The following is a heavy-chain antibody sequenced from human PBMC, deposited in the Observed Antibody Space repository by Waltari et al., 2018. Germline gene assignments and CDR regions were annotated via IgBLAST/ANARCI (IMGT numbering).Heavy chain of an antibody. J-gene: IGHJ4*02. D-gene: IGHD2-15*01. Sequence: QVQLQQWGAGLLKPSETLSLTCAVYGGSFSGYYWSWIRQPPGKGLEWIGEINHSGSTNYNPSLKSRVTISVDTSKNQFPLKLSSVTAADTAVYYSASSPIDIVVVVAANYFDYWGQGTLVTVSS. CDR1: GGSFSGYY. V-gene: IGHV4-34*01. CDR2: INHSGST. CDR3: ASSPIDIVVVVAANYFDY.